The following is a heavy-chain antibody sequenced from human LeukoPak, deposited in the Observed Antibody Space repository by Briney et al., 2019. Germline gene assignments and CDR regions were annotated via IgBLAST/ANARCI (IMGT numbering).Heavy chain of an antibody. V-gene: IGHV5-51*01. Sequence: GESLKISCKGSGYRFTNHWIGWVRQMPGKGLEWMGIIYPGDSDTKYSPSFQGQVTISADKSISTAYLQWSSLKASDTAMYYCARTQESSGWDFDYWGQGTLVTVSS. CDR1: GYRFTNHW. CDR2: IYPGDSDT. D-gene: IGHD6-19*01. J-gene: IGHJ4*02. CDR3: ARTQESSGWDFDY.